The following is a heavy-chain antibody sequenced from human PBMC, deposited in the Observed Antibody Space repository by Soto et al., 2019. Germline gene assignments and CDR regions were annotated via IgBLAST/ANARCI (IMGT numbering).Heavy chain of an antibody. CDR2: ISAYNGNT. D-gene: IGHD6-6*01. Sequence: ASVKVSCKASGYTFASYGISWVRQAPGQGLEWMGWISAYNGNTNYAQKLQGRVTMTTDTSTSTAYMELRSLRSDDTAVYYCARDHGIAARLYYYYGMDVWGQGTTVTVSS. J-gene: IGHJ6*02. CDR1: GYTFASYG. CDR3: ARDHGIAARLYYYYGMDV. V-gene: IGHV1-18*04.